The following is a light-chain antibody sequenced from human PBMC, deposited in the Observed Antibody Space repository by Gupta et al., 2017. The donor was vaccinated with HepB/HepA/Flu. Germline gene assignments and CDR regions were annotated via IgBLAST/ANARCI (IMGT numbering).Light chain of an antibody. CDR3: QQYNNCPLT. CDR1: QSVINH. Sequence: IVKPHSPATLSVSPGERATLPCRPSQSVINHLAWYQQKPGQAPRLLIYGASTRDSGIPDRFSGSGSGTEFTLTISSLQSEDFAVYYCQQYNNCPLTFGQGTKVEIK. V-gene: IGKV3-15*01. J-gene: IGKJ1*01. CDR2: GAS.